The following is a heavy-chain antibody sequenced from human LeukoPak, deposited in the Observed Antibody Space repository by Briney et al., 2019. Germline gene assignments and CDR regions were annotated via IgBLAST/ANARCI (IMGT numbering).Heavy chain of an antibody. Sequence: ASVKVSCKASGYTFTSYGISWVRQAPGQGLEWMGWISAYNGNTNYAQKLQGRVTMTTDTSTSTAYMEPRSLRSDDTAVYYCARDIAARTYYYYYMDVWGKGTTVTVSS. CDR2: ISAYNGNT. D-gene: IGHD6-6*01. V-gene: IGHV1-18*01. J-gene: IGHJ6*03. CDR1: GYTFTSYG. CDR3: ARDIAARTYYYYYMDV.